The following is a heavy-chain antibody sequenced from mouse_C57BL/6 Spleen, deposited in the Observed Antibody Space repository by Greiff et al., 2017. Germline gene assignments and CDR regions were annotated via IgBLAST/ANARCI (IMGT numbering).Heavy chain of an antibody. Sequence: VQLQQPGAELVMPGASVKLSCKASGYTFTSYWMHWVKQRPGQGLEWIGEIDPSDSYTNYNQKFKGKSTLTVDKSSSTAYMQLSSLTSEDSAVYYCARPGYYVEFFAYWGQGTLVTVSA. CDR3: ARPGYYVEFFAY. J-gene: IGHJ3*01. CDR1: GYTFTSYW. CDR2: IDPSDSYT. D-gene: IGHD2-3*01. V-gene: IGHV1-69*01.